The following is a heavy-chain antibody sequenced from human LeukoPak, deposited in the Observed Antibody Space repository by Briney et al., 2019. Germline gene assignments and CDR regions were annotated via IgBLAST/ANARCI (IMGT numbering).Heavy chain of an antibody. CDR1: GFTFSSYE. Sequence: GGSLRLSCAASGFTFSSYEMNWVRQAPGKGLEWVSYISSSGSTIYYADSVKGRFTISRDNAKNSLYLQMNSLRAEDTAVYYCARSKNSGYGGDYWGQGTLVTVSS. CDR2: ISSSGSTI. CDR3: ARSKNSGYGGDY. D-gene: IGHD3-22*01. J-gene: IGHJ4*02. V-gene: IGHV3-48*03.